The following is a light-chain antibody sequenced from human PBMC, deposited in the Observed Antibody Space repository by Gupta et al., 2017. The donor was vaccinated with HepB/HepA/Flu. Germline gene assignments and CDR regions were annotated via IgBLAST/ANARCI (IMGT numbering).Light chain of an antibody. V-gene: IGLV2-14*01. Sequence: QYALTQPASVSGSPGQSIPISCTGTSSDVGGYNFVSWSQQHPGKAPKLMIYDVSNRPSGVSNRFSGSKSGNTASLTISGLQAEDEADYYCSSYTSSSTLLFGGGTKLTVL. J-gene: IGLJ2*01. CDR3: SSYTSSSTLL. CDR2: DVS. CDR1: SSDVGGYNF.